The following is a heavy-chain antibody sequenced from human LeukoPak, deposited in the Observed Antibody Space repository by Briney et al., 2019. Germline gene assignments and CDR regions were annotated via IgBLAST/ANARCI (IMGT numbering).Heavy chain of an antibody. J-gene: IGHJ3*02. Sequence: GGSLRLSCVASGFTLSTYWMNWVRQAPGKGLEWVANIMQDGSVQHYVDSVKGRFTISRDNAKNSLYLQMNSLRAEDTAVYYCAKEGSGSPHDALDIWGQGTMVTVSS. CDR3: AKEGSGSPHDALDI. CDR1: GFTLSTYW. D-gene: IGHD1-26*01. CDR2: IMQDGSVQ. V-gene: IGHV3-7*03.